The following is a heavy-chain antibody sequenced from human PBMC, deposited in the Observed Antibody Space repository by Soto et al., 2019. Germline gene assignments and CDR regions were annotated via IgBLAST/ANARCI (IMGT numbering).Heavy chain of an antibody. CDR3: ARHIYGDHDYFDS. V-gene: IGHV4-59*08. Sequence: QVQLQESGPGLVKPSETLSLTCTVSAGSISTYYWSWIRQPPGKGLEWIGWIYYSGSAGSNPFLKSRVTMSVDTSKNQFSLKLSSVTATDTAMYFCARHIYGDHDYFDSWGQGTLVTVSS. CDR1: AGSISTYY. D-gene: IGHD4-17*01. J-gene: IGHJ4*02. CDR2: IYYSGSA.